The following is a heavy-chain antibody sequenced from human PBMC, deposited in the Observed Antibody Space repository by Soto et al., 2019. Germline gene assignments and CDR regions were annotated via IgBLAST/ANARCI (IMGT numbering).Heavy chain of an antibody. CDR2: IFFNGSP. CDR3: ARRNYPYYFDY. V-gene: IGHV4-39*01. Sequence: PSETLSLTCSVPGGFMRSTNYYWAWIRQPPGKGLEWIGSIFFNGSPDHNPSLKSRVTILVDTSKNQFSLKLSSMTAADTAVYFCARRNYPYYFDYWGQGTLVTVSS. D-gene: IGHD1-7*01. J-gene: IGHJ4*02. CDR1: GGFMRSTNYY.